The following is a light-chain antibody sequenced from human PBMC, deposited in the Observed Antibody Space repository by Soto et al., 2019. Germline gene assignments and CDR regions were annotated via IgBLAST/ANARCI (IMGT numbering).Light chain of an antibody. J-gene: IGLJ2*01. CDR2: EVS. Sequence: QSALTQPASVSGSPGQSITISCTGTSSDVGSYNLVSWYQQHPGKAPKLMIYEVSNRPSGVSNRFSGSKSGNTASLTISGLQAEDEADYYCSSYTSSSTHVVFGGGTSSPS. V-gene: IGLV2-14*02. CDR1: SSDVGSYNL. CDR3: SSYTSSSTHVV.